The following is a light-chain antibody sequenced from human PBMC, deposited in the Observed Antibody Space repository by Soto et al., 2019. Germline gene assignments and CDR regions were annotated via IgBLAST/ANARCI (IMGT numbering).Light chain of an antibody. CDR1: SSDVGAYNY. CDR3: NAFTTSRTLV. Sequence: QSVLTQPASVSGSPGQSITISCTGTSSDVGAYNYVSWYQHHPGKAPKLMIYDVSNRPSGVSNRFSGSKSGNTASLTISGLQAEDEADYYCNAFTTSRTLVFGGGTTLTVL. V-gene: IGLV2-14*03. CDR2: DVS. J-gene: IGLJ2*01.